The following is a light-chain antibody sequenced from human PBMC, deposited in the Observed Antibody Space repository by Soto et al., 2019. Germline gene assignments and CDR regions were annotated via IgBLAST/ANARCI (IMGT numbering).Light chain of an antibody. CDR3: QQYGSSPPRT. CDR2: GAL. Sequence: EIVLTQSPGTLSLSPGERATLSCRASQTVSSRFLAWYQQKPGQAPRLLIYGALSRATGIPDRFSGSGSGADFTLSISRLEPEDFAVYYCQQYGSSPPRTFGQGTKVDIK. CDR1: QTVSSRF. J-gene: IGKJ1*01. V-gene: IGKV3-20*01.